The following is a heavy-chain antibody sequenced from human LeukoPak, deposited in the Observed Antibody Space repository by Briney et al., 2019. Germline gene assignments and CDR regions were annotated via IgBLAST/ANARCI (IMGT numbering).Heavy chain of an antibody. J-gene: IGHJ4*02. D-gene: IGHD6-13*01. CDR3: ARDQGAAAGFYYFDY. V-gene: IGHV3-30-3*01. Sequence: PGGSLRLSCAASGFTFSSYAMHWVRQAPGKGLEWVAVISYDGSNKYYADSVKGRFTISRDNSKNTLYLQMNSLRAEDTAVYYCARDQGAAAGFYYFDYWGQGTLVTVSS. CDR1: GFTFSSYA. CDR2: ISYDGSNK.